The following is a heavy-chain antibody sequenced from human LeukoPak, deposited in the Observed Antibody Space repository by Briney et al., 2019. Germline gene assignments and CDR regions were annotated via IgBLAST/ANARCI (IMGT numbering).Heavy chain of an antibody. CDR2: VIGRVGST. CDR1: GFTFASYA. V-gene: IGHV3-23*01. CDR3: VKGAYDYLEVGYFDY. D-gene: IGHD3-16*01. Sequence: PGGSLRLSCAASGFTFASYAMSWVRQTPGKGLEWVSVVIGRVGSTDYADSVRGRFTISRDNSKNTLYLQMNSLRADDTAVYYCVKGAYDYLEVGYFDYWGQGTLVTVSS. J-gene: IGHJ4*02.